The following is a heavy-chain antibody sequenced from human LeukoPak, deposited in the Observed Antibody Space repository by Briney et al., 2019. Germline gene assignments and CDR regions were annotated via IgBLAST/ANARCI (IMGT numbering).Heavy chain of an antibody. CDR3: AREPRVATIRDAFDI. D-gene: IGHD5-24*01. CDR1: GGSISSYY. CDR2: IYYSGST. J-gene: IGHJ3*02. V-gene: IGHV4-59*01. Sequence: SETLSLTCTVSGGSISSYYWSWIRQPPGKGLEWIGYIYYSGSTNYSPPLKSRVTISVDTSKNQFSLKLSSVTAADTAVYYCAREPRVATIRDAFDIWGQGTMVTVSS.